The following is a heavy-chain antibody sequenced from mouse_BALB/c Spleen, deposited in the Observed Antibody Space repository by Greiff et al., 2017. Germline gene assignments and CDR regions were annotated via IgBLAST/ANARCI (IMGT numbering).Heavy chain of an antibody. CDR2: IDPANGNT. J-gene: IGHJ4*01. CDR3: ASRDYGSSGAMDY. D-gene: IGHD1-1*01. V-gene: IGHV14-3*02. Sequence: DVQLQESGAELVRPGASVKLSCTASGFNIKDTYMHWVKQRPEQGLEWIGRIDPANGNTKYDPKFQGKATITADTSSNTAYLQLSSLTSEDTAVYYCASRDYGSSGAMDYWGQGTSVTVSS. CDR1: GFNIKDTY.